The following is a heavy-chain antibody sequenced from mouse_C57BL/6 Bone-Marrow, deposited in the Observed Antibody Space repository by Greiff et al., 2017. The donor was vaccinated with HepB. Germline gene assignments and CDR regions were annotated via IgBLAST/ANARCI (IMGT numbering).Heavy chain of an antibody. CDR3: ARDYYGSIFAY. CDR1: GYTFTDYY. Sequence: EVQLQQSGPVLVKPGASVKMSCKASGYTFTDYYMNWVKQSHGKSLEWIGVINPYNGGTSYNQKFKGKATLTVDKSSSTAYMELNSLTSEDSAVYYCARDYYGSIFAYWGQGTLVTVSA. D-gene: IGHD1-1*01. J-gene: IGHJ3*01. V-gene: IGHV1-19*01. CDR2: INPYNGGT.